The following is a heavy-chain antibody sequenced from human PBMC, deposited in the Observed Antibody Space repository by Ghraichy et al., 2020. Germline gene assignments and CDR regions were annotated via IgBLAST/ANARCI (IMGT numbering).Heavy chain of an antibody. J-gene: IGHJ5*01. Sequence: LSLTCAASGFTFSTYAMTWVRQAPGKGLEWVSGISGPGDRTYYVDSVKGRFTISRDNSKNTLYLQMNNLGAEDTAVYYCAKDLHSWFGKLLKEGWFDSWGQGTLVTVSS. D-gene: IGHD3-10*01. CDR3: AKDLHSWFGKLLKEGWFDS. CDR1: GFTFSTYA. CDR2: ISGPGDRT. V-gene: IGHV3-23*01.